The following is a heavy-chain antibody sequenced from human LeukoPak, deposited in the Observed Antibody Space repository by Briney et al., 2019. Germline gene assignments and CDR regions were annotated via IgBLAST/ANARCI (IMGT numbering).Heavy chain of an antibody. CDR3: ARDNPPDY. CDR1: GFTFSSSW. J-gene: IGHJ4*02. Sequence: GGSLRLSCVASGFTFSSSWMSWVRQAPGKGLEWVANIKQDGSEKSYVESVRGRFTISRDNAKNALYLQLNSLRAEDTALYYCARDNPPDYWGQGTLVTVSS. V-gene: IGHV3-7*03. CDR2: IKQDGSEK.